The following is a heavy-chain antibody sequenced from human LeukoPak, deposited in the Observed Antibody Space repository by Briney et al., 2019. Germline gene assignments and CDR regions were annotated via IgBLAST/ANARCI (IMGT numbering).Heavy chain of an antibody. CDR2: INHSGST. Sequence: SETLSLTCAVYGGSFSGYYWSWIRQPPGKGLEWIGEINHSGSTNYNPSLKSRVTISVDTSKNQFSLKLSSVTAADTAVYYCARDPTTPYYYDSSGFDYWGQGTLVTVSS. CDR3: ARDPTTPYYYDSSGFDY. CDR1: GGSFSGYY. D-gene: IGHD3-22*01. J-gene: IGHJ4*02. V-gene: IGHV4-34*01.